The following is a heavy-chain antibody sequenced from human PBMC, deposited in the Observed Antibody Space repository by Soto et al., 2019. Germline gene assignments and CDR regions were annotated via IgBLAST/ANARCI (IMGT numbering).Heavy chain of an antibody. CDR2: INPTSGGT. CDR3: ARGYCSSSGCSHYFDN. CDR1: GYTFTGNY. D-gene: IGHD2-2*01. J-gene: IGHJ4*02. Sequence: ASVKVSCKXSGYTFTGNYMHWVRQAPGQGLEWMALINPTSGGTNYAQKIQGRVTMTWDTSISTAYMELTRLRSDDTAIYYCARGYCSSSGCSHYFDNWGQGTLVTVSS. V-gene: IGHV1-2*02.